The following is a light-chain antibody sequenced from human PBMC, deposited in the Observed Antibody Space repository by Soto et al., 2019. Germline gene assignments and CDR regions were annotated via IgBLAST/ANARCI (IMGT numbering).Light chain of an antibody. CDR1: QSVSIN. Sequence: ELVMTQSPATLSVSPGERATHSYSASQSVSINLVLYHQKAGQAPRLLIYGASTMVTGIPARFSGSGAVTDFSLTLSSLQSEDFAVLSCQQYNNWPRPTLGGGTKV. J-gene: IGKJ4*01. V-gene: IGKV3-15*01. CDR2: GAS. CDR3: QQYNNWPRPT.